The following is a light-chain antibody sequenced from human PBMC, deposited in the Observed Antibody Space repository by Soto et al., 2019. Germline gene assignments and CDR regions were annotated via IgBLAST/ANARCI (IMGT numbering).Light chain of an antibody. CDR1: SSNIGAGYD. Sequence: QSVLTQPPSVSGAPGQRVTISCTGSSSNIGAGYDVHWYQQLPGTAPKLLIYGNSNRPSGVPDRFSGSKSGTSASLAITGLQAEDEADYYCPSYASRLGVVFGGGTQLTVL. CDR3: PSYASRLGVV. J-gene: IGLJ2*01. CDR2: GNS. V-gene: IGLV1-40*01.